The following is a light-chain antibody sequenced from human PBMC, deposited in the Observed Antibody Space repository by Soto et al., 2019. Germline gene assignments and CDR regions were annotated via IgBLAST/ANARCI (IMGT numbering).Light chain of an antibody. CDR1: QSVGNF. Sequence: EIVLAQSPATLSLSPGESATLSCRASQSVGNFLAWYQHRPGQAPRLLILNASTRATGIPPRFSGSGSGTDFTLTISRLEPEDFAVYYCQQRRNWPLTFGGGTKGDI. V-gene: IGKV3-11*01. CDR3: QQRRNWPLT. CDR2: NAS. J-gene: IGKJ4*01.